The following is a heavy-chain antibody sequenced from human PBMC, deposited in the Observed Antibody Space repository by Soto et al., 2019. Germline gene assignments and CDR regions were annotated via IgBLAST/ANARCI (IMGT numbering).Heavy chain of an antibody. CDR2: MYYTGST. V-gene: IGHV4-61*01. Sequence: KSSETLSLTCTVSGGSVNIGSFYWSWIRQPPGKGLEWIGHMYYTGSTNYNPSLKRRVTISSGTSKNQFSLKVNSLTAADTAVYYRVKIGDSDTYYRADTWGQGTLVTVSS. J-gene: IGHJ5*02. CDR1: GGSVNIGSFY. CDR3: VKIGDSDTYYRADT. D-gene: IGHD1-26*01.